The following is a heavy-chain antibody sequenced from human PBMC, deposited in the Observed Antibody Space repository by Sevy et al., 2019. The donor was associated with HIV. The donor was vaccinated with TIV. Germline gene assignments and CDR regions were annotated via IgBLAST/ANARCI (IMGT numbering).Heavy chain of an antibody. J-gene: IGHJ6*02. CDR1: GGSVTSDSYY. Sequence: SETLSLTCTVSGGSVTSDSYYWTWIRQPPGKGLECLGYMFYTGSTNYHPSLMSRVTISVDTSKNQFSLKLSSVTAADTAVYYCARMGGLTDYGMDVWGQGTTVTVSS. CDR2: MFYTGST. CDR3: ARMGGLTDYGMDV. D-gene: IGHD1-26*01. V-gene: IGHV4-61*01.